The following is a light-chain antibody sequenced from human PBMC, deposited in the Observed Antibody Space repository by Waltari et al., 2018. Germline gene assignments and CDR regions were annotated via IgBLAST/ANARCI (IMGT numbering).Light chain of an antibody. J-gene: IGKJ1*01. V-gene: IGKV3-20*01. CDR3: QHYLRLPVT. CDR2: GAS. CDR1: QSVTRA. Sequence: EIVLTQSPGTLSLSPGESATLSCRTSQSVTRALAWYQQKPGQAPSLLIYGASNRATGIPDRFSGSGSGTSFSLTISSLEPEDFAVYYCQHYLRLPVTFGQGTKVEVK.